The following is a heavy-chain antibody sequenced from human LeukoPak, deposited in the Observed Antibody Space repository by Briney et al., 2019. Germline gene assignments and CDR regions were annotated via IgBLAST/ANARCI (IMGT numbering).Heavy chain of an antibody. CDR3: ARGGPDILTGYDYFDC. J-gene: IGHJ4*02. Sequence: ASVRVSCKASGYTFTSYGISWVRQAPGQGLEWMGWISAYNGNTNYAQKLQGRVTMTTDTSTSTAYMELRSLRSDDTAVYYCARGGPDILTGYDYFDCWGQGTLVTVSS. CDR2: ISAYNGNT. V-gene: IGHV1-18*01. D-gene: IGHD3-9*01. CDR1: GYTFTSYG.